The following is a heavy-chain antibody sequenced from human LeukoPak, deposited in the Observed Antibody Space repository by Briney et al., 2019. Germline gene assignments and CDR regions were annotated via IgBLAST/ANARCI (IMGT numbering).Heavy chain of an antibody. CDR3: AKDRSSSWYELSSTPDY. Sequence: GGSLRLSCAASGFTFSSYAMSWVRQAPGKGLDWVAVISYDGSNKYYADSVKGRFTISRDNSKNTLYLQMNSLRAEDTALYYCAKDRSSSWYELSSTPDYWGQGTLVTVSS. J-gene: IGHJ4*02. V-gene: IGHV3-30*18. D-gene: IGHD6-13*01. CDR1: GFTFSSYA. CDR2: ISYDGSNK.